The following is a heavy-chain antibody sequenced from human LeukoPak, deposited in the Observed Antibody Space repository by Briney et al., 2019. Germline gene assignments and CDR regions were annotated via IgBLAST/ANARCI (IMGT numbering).Heavy chain of an antibody. CDR2: ISGSGGST. CDR1: GLTFRTHW. D-gene: IGHD4-17*01. Sequence: PGGSLRLSCAASGLTFRTHWMSWVRQAPGKGLEWVSAISGSGGSTYYADSVKGRFTISRDNSKNTLYLQMNSLRAEDTAVYYCAKPNYGDPRRYYFDYWGQGTLVTVSS. CDR3: AKPNYGDPRRYYFDY. J-gene: IGHJ4*02. V-gene: IGHV3-23*01.